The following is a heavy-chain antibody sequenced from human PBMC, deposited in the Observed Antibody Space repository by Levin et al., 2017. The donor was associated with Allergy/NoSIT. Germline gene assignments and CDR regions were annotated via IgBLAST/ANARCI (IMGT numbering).Heavy chain of an antibody. D-gene: IGHD2-2*01. V-gene: IGHV3-21*01. CDR2: ISSSSSYI. J-gene: IGHJ4*02. CDR3: AREGPYSDIVVVPAANWGSDY. CDR1: GFTFSSYS. Sequence: GESLKISCAASGFTFSSYSMNWVRQAPGKGLEWVSSISSSSSYIYYADSVKGRFTISRDNAKNSLYLQMNSLRAEDTAVYYCAREGPYSDIVVVPAANWGSDYWGQGTLVTVSS.